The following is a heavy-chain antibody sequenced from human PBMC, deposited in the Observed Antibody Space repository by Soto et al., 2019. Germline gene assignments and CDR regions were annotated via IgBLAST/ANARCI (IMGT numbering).Heavy chain of an antibody. Sequence: QVQLVESGGGVVQPGRSLRLSCAASGFTFSSYGMHWVRQAPGKGLEWVAVIWYDGSNKYYADSVKGRFTISRDNSKNTLYLQMNSLRDEDTAVYYCARDFSWFGELVDYWGQGTLVTVSS. D-gene: IGHD3-10*01. V-gene: IGHV3-33*01. CDR3: ARDFSWFGELVDY. CDR2: IWYDGSNK. J-gene: IGHJ4*02. CDR1: GFTFSSYG.